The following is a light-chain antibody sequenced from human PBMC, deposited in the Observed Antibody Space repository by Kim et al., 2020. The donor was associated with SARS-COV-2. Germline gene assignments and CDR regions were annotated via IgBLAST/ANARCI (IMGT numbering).Light chain of an antibody. CDR1: QSVRNN. CDR3: QQYNDWPLLS. CDR2: GAS. Sequence: IVMTQSPATLSVSPGERVTLSCRASQSVRNNLAWYQQRPGQAPRLLLYGASTRATDISARFSGSGSGTEFTVTIRSLQSEDLAVYYCQQYNDWPLLSFGGGTKVDIK. J-gene: IGKJ4*01. V-gene: IGKV3-15*01.